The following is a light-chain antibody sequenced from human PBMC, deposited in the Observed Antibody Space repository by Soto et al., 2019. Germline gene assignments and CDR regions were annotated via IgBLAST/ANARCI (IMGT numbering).Light chain of an antibody. Sequence: DIQMTQSPSSLSASAGDRVTITCQASQDISNHLNWYQQKAGKAPKLLINDASNLEAGVPSRFSGSGAGTDFTLNISSLQPEDIATYYCKQYVNALTLGGGTKVEIK. CDR1: QDISNH. V-gene: IGKV1-33*01. J-gene: IGKJ4*01. CDR2: DAS. CDR3: KQYVNALT.